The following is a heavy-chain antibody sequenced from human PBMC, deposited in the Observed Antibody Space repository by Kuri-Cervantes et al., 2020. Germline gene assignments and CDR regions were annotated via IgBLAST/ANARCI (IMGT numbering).Heavy chain of an antibody. V-gene: IGHV1-18*01. Sequence: ATVKLSCKASGYTFTSYGISWVRQAPGQGLEWMGWISAYNGNTNYAQKLQGRVIMTTDTSTSTAYMELRGLRSDDTAVYYCAGVKDCSSTSCYPNNFDYWGQGTLVTVSS. CDR3: AGVKDCSSTSCYPNNFDY. J-gene: IGHJ4*02. D-gene: IGHD2-2*01. CDR1: GYTFTSYG. CDR2: ISAYNGNT.